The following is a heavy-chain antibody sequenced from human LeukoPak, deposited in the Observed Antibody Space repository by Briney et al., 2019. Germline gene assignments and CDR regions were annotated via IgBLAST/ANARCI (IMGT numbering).Heavy chain of an antibody. CDR1: GFTFRSYS. D-gene: IGHD3-3*01. Sequence: GGSLRLSCAASGFTFRSYSMNWVRQAPGKGLEWVSSISSSSSYIYYADSVKGRFTISRDNAKNSLYLQMNSLRAEDTAVYYCARGYDFWSGYLDGENWFDPWGQGTLVTVSS. J-gene: IGHJ5*02. V-gene: IGHV3-21*01. CDR3: ARGYDFWSGYLDGENWFDP. CDR2: ISSSSSYI.